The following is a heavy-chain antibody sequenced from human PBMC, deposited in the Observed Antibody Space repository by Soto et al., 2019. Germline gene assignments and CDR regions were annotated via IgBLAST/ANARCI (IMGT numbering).Heavy chain of an antibody. V-gene: IGHV4-59*01. D-gene: IGHD3-10*01. CDR1: GGSISSYY. CDR3: ARDAFDYYGSGSYYGH. CDR2: IYYSGST. Sequence: SETLSLTCTVSGGSISSYYWSWIRQPPGKGLEWIGYIYYSGSTNYNPSLKSRVTISVDTSKNQFSLKLSSVTAADTAVYYCARDAFDYYGSGSYYGHWGQGTLVTVSS. J-gene: IGHJ4*02.